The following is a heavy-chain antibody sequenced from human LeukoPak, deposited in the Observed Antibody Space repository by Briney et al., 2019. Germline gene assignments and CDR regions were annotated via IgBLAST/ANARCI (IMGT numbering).Heavy chain of an antibody. Sequence: ASVKVSCKASGGTFSSYAISWVRQAPGQGLEWMGGIIPIFGTANYAQKFQGRATITTDESTSTAYMELSSLRSEDTAVYYCARGIYGSGRLNWFDPWGQGTLVTVSS. J-gene: IGHJ5*02. CDR1: GGTFSSYA. V-gene: IGHV1-69*05. CDR2: IIPIFGTA. D-gene: IGHD3-10*01. CDR3: ARGIYGSGRLNWFDP.